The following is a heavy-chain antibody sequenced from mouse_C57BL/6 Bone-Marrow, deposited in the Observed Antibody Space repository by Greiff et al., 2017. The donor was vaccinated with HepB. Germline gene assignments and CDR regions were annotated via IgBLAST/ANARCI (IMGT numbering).Heavy chain of an antibody. CDR3: ARSYGNYIAY. J-gene: IGHJ3*01. D-gene: IGHD2-1*01. CDR1: GYTFTDYY. V-gene: IGHV1-26*01. Sequence: EVQLQQSGPELVKPGASVKISCKASGYTFTDYYMNWVKQSHGKSLEWIGDINPNNGGTSYNQKFKGKATLTVDKSSSTAYMELRSLTSEDSAVYYCARSYGNYIAYWGQGTLVTVSA. CDR2: INPNNGGT.